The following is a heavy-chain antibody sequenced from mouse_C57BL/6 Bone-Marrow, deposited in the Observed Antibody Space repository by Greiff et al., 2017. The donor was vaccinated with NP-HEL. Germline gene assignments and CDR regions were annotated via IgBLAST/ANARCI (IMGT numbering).Heavy chain of an antibody. V-gene: IGHV1-39*01. CDR2: INPNYGTT. D-gene: IGHD1-1*01. CDR3: ARGGEITTVNYFDY. CDR1: GYSFTDYN. Sequence: VQLQQSGPELVKPGASVKISCKASGYSFTDYNMNWVQQSNGKSLEWIGVINPNYGTTSYNQKFKGKATLTVDQSSSPAYMQLNSLTSDDSAVDYCARGGEITTVNYFDYWGQGTTLTVSA. J-gene: IGHJ2*01.